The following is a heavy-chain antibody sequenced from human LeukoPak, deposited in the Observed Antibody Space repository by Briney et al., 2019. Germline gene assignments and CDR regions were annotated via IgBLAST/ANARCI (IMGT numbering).Heavy chain of an antibody. J-gene: IGHJ5*02. V-gene: IGHV4-38-2*02. Sequence: SETLSLTCTVSGYSISSGYYWGWIRQPPGKGLEWIGSSYHSGSTYYNPSLKSRVTISVDTSKNQFSLKLSSVTAADTAVYYCARGLGYDFWSGYQNWFDPWGQGTLVTVSS. CDR3: ARGLGYDFWSGYQNWFDP. D-gene: IGHD3-3*01. CDR1: GYSISSGYY. CDR2: SYHSGST.